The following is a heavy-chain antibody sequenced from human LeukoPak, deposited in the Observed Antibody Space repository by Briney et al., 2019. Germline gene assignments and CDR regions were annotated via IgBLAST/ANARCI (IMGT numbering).Heavy chain of an antibody. CDR2: INWNGGST. Sequence: GGSLRLSCAASGFTFDDYGMSWVRQAPGKGLEWVSGINWNGGSTGYADSVKGRFTISRDNAKNSLYLQMNSLRVEDTALYHCARKGLGGELGGFDSWGQGTLVTVSS. J-gene: IGHJ4*02. CDR1: GFTFDDYG. D-gene: IGHD1-26*01. CDR3: ARKGLGGELGGFDS. V-gene: IGHV3-20*01.